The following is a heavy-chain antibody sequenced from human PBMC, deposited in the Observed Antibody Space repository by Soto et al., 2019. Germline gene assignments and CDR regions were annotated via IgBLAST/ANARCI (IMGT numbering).Heavy chain of an antibody. CDR3: ARGGSGWGDGRFDP. CDR1: GDRVSSNSAA. CDR2: TYYRSKWYN. J-gene: IGHJ5*02. Sequence: SQTLSLTCAISGDRVSSNSAAWNWIRQSPSRGLEWLGRTYYRSKWYNDYAVSVKSRITINPDTSKNQVSLQLNSVTPEDTAVYYCARGGSGWGDGRFDPWGQGTLVTVSS. D-gene: IGHD6-19*01. V-gene: IGHV6-1*01.